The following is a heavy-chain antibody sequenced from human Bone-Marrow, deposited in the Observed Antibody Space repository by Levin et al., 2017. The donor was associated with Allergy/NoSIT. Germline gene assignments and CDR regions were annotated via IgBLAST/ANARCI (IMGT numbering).Heavy chain of an antibody. J-gene: IGHJ6*02. CDR1: GFSISIYA. Sequence: QAGGSLRLSCASSGFSISIYAMHWVRQAPGKGLEWVAVIGFDGSNKYYADSVKGRFTISRDNSKNTLFLQMNGVRAEDTAVYYCAKQNGSGTDYYYYGLDVWGQGTTVTV. V-gene: IGHV3-30*18. CDR3: AKQNGSGTDYYYYGLDV. CDR2: IGFDGSNK. D-gene: IGHD3-10*01.